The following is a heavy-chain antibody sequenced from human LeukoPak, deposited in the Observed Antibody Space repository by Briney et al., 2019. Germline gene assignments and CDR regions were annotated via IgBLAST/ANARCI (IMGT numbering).Heavy chain of an antibody. CDR1: GGSISSGGYS. D-gene: IGHD3-9*01. Sequence: SQTLSLTCAVSGGSISSGGYSWSWIRQPPGKGLERIGYIYHSGSTYHNPSLKSRVTISVDRSKNQFSLKLTSVTAADTAVYYCARTFERYNWFNPWGQRTLVTVSS. CDR3: ARTFERYNWFNP. CDR2: IYHSGST. V-gene: IGHV4-30-2*01. J-gene: IGHJ5*02.